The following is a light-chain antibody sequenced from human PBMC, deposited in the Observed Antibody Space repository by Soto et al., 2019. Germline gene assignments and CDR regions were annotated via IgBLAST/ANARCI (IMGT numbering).Light chain of an antibody. CDR3: QQYNNWPPFT. Sequence: EIVMTQSPGTLSVSPGERATLSCRASQSVSSSLAWYQQKPGQAPRLLIYGASTRATGIPARFSGSGSGTKFTLTISSLRSEDFAVYYCQQYNNWPPFTFGPGTKVDIK. CDR1: QSVSSS. V-gene: IGKV3-15*01. CDR2: GAS. J-gene: IGKJ3*01.